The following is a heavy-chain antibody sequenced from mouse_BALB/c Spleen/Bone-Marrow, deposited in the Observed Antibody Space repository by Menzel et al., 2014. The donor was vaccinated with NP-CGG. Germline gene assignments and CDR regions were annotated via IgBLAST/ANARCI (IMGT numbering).Heavy chain of an antibody. Sequence: QVQLKQSGPELVKPWASVKLSCKASGYTFTSYWMHWVKLRPGQGFEWIGEINPSNGCTNYNEKFKRKATLTVDKSSSTAYMQLSSLTSEDSAVYYCTYMGYYGSSYAMDYWGQGTSVTVSS. V-gene: IGHV1S81*02. CDR1: GYTFTSYW. CDR3: TYMGYYGSSYAMDY. J-gene: IGHJ4*01. D-gene: IGHD1-1*01. CDR2: INPSNGCT.